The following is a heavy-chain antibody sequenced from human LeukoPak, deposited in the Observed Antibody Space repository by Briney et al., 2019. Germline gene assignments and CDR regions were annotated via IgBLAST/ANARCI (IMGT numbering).Heavy chain of an antibody. CDR1: GFTVSSYE. Sequence: PAGSLRLSCAASGFTVSSYEMNWVRQAPPQGLELDSYITSSGNTIYYADSVKGRFTISRDNAKNSLYLQMNSLRAEDTAVYYCARLTTTTTTGGPFDYWGQGTLVTVSS. V-gene: IGHV3-48*03. CDR3: ARLTTTTTTGGPFDY. J-gene: IGHJ4*02. CDR2: ITSSGNTI. D-gene: IGHD4-17*01.